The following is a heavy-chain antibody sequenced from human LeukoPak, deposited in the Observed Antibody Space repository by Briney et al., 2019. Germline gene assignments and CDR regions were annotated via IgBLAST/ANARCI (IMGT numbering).Heavy chain of an antibody. J-gene: IGHJ4*02. CDR3: ARIANVDMAMVNFDY. Sequence: PSETLSLTCTVSGGSIGTSDYYWAWLRQPPGKGLEWIGSIYYSGSTFYNPSLKTRVTIFLDTPKNQFSLKLTSVTAVDTAVYYCARIANVDMAMVNFDYWGQGALVTVCS. V-gene: IGHV4-39*01. CDR2: IYYSGST. D-gene: IGHD5-18*01. CDR1: GGSIGTSDYY.